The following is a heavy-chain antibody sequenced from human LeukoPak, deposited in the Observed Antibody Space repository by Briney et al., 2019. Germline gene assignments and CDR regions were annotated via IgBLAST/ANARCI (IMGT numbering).Heavy chain of an antibody. Sequence: SGTLSLTCAVSGGSISSSNWWSWVRQPPGKGLEWIGEIYHSGSTNYNPSLKSRVTISVDKSKNQFSLKLSSVTAADTAVYYCARVSYGDYPYYYYYGMDVWGQGTTVTVSS. CDR2: IYHSGST. CDR1: GGSISSSNW. CDR3: ARVSYGDYPYYYYYGMDV. V-gene: IGHV4-4*02. J-gene: IGHJ6*02. D-gene: IGHD4-17*01.